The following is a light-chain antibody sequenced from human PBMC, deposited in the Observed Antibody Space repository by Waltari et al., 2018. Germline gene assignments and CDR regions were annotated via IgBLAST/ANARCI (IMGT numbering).Light chain of an antibody. CDR3: QQTYSVPLT. V-gene: IGKV1-39*01. Sequence: DIQVTQSPSSLSASVGDRFIITCRTSQNITNYLNWYQQKPGKAPQPLIYSASNLQSGVTSRFSGSGSGTDFTLTISSLQPDDFATYFCQQTYSVPLTFGGGTRVEIK. CDR2: SAS. CDR1: QNITNY. J-gene: IGKJ4*01.